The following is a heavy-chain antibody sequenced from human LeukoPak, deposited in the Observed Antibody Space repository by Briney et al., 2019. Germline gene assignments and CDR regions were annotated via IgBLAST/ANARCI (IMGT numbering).Heavy chain of an antibody. J-gene: IGHJ4*02. CDR3: ARADLRFLVGIDY. D-gene: IGHD3-3*01. CDR1: GGSFSGYY. V-gene: IGHV4-34*01. CDR2: INHSGST. Sequence: SXTLSLTCAVYGGSFSGYYWSWIRQPPGKGLEWIGEINHSGSTNYNPSLKSRVTISVDTSKNQFSLKLSSVTAADTAVYYCARADLRFLVGIDYWGQGTLVTVSS.